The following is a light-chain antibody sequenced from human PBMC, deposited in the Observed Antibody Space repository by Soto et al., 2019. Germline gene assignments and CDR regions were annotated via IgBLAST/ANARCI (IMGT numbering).Light chain of an antibody. J-gene: IGKJ5*01. CDR1: QSLLYNNTYNY. Sequence: EIVMTQSPLTLPVTPGEQASISCRSSQSLLYNNTYNYLDWYVQKPGQSPQLLIYFGSNRAPGVPDRFSGSGSGTDFPLKIKRVEAEDVGTYYCMQALPSLTFGQWTRLEIK. CDR2: FGS. CDR3: MQALPSLT. V-gene: IGKV2-28*01.